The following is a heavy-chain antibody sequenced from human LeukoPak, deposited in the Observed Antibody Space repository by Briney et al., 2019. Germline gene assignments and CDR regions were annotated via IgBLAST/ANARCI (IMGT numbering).Heavy chain of an antibody. CDR1: GFTFSSYG. J-gene: IGHJ3*02. Sequence: GGSLRLSCVASGFTFSSYGMRWVRQAPGKGLEWVSDIWYDRSNKYYADSVKGRFTISRDNSTNTLYLQMNSLRDEDTAVYYCARFGSDIAAAGSDDAFDIWGQGTMVTVSS. D-gene: IGHD6-13*01. CDR3: ARFGSDIAAAGSDDAFDI. V-gene: IGHV3-33*01. CDR2: IWYDRSNK.